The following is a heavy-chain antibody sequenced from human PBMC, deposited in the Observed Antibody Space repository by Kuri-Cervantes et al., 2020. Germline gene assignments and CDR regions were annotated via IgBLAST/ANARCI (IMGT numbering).Heavy chain of an antibody. J-gene: IGHJ6*02. V-gene: IGHV3-21*01. CDR2: ISSSSSXI. Sequence: GESLKISCAASGXXXSSYSMXWVRQAPGKGLEWVSSISSSSSXIYYADSVKGRFTISRDNAKNTLYXQMNSLRAEDTAVYYCATXGIGYQLISXDYYYGMDVWGQGTTVTVSS. CDR1: GXXXSSYS. CDR3: ATXGIGYQLISXDYYYGMDV. D-gene: IGHD2-2*01.